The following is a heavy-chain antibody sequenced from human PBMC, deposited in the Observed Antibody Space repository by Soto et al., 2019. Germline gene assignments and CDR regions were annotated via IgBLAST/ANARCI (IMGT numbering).Heavy chain of an antibody. CDR3: ARSVRRLYDQGYGMDV. V-gene: IGHV1-2*02. CDR2: INPNSGGT. D-gene: IGHD3-22*01. Sequence: QVQLVQSGAEVKKPGASVKVSCKASGYTFTGYYMHWVRQAPGQGLEWMGWINPNSGGTNYAQKFQGRVTMSRDPSISTAYMELSRLRSDDTAVYYCARSVRRLYDQGYGMDVWGQGPTVTVSS. CDR1: GYTFTGYY. J-gene: IGHJ6*02.